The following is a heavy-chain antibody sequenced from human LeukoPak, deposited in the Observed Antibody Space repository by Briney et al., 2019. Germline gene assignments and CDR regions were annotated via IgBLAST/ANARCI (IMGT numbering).Heavy chain of an antibody. CDR2: INSDGSST. V-gene: IGHV3-74*01. J-gene: IGHJ4*02. Sequence: GGSLRLSCAASGFTFSSYWMHWVRQAPGKGLVWVSRINSDGSSTSYADSVKGRFTISRDSAKNTLYLQVNSLRAEDTAVYYCARDTAMANYFDYWGQGTLVTVSS. CDR3: ARDTAMANYFDY. D-gene: IGHD5-18*01. CDR1: GFTFSSYW.